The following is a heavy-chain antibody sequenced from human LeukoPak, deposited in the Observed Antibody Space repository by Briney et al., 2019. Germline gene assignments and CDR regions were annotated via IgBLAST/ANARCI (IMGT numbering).Heavy chain of an antibody. J-gene: IGHJ4*02. Sequence: ASVKVSCKASGYTFTNYGISWMRQAPGQGLEWMGWITTYNGYTNYAQKSQGRVTMTTDTSTSTAYMELRSLRSDDAAVYYCARLSGNYYIFDYWGQGTLVTVSS. CDR2: ITTYNGYT. V-gene: IGHV1-18*01. CDR1: GYTFTNYG. D-gene: IGHD1-26*01. CDR3: ARLSGNYYIFDY.